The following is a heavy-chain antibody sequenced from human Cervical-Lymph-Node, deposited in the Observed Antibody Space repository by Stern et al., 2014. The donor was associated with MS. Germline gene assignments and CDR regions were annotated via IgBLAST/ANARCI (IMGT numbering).Heavy chain of an antibody. CDR2: IYYRGST. Sequence: QVKMQETGPDLVKPSETRSLTSPVPGGSLSRSYWSWIRQPPVKVLVWSGYIYYRGSTILNPSLKSRVTISIDTYKSQFSLKLSTVTAADTAVYYCARGYGGNPIDYWAQGTLVTVSS. D-gene: IGHD4-23*01. V-gene: IGHV4-59*01. J-gene: IGHJ4*02. CDR3: ARGYGGNPIDY. CDR1: GGSLSRSY.